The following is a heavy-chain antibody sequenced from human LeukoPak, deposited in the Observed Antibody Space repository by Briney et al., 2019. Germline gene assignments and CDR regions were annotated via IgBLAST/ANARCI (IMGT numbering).Heavy chain of an antibody. J-gene: IGHJ3*02. D-gene: IGHD6-19*01. CDR1: GFTFSSYS. Sequence: GGSLRLSCAASGFTFSSYSMNWVRQAPGKGLEWVSYISSSISVIYYADSVKGRFTISRDNAKNSLYLQMNSLRHEDTAVYYCARDQYSGHWYYALDIWGQGTMVTVSS. CDR3: ARDQYSGHWYYALDI. V-gene: IGHV3-48*02. CDR2: ISSSISVI.